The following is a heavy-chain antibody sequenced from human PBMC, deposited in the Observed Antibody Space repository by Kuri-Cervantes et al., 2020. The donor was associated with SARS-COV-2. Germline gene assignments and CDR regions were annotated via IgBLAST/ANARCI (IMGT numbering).Heavy chain of an antibody. V-gene: IGHV3-73*01. CDR2: IRSKANSYAT. J-gene: IGHJ4*02. CDR1: GFTFSSYA. D-gene: IGHD6-13*01. CDR3: VGGQAAGPRGFGY. Sequence: GGSLRLSCAASGFTFSSYAMSWVRQASGKGLEWVGRIRSKANSYATAYAASVKGRFTISRDDSKNTAYLQMNSLKTEDTAVCYCVGGQAAGPRGFGYWGQGTLVTVSS.